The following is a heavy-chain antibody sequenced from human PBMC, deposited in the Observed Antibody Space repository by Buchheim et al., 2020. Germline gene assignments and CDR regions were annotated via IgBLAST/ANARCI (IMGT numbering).Heavy chain of an antibody. V-gene: IGHV3-23*01. CDR1: GFTFSSYA. D-gene: IGHD6-25*01. Sequence: EVQLLESGGGLVQPGGSLRLSCAASGFTFSSYAMSWVRQAPGNGLEWVSGISDSGGATYYADSVKGRFTISRDNSKNTVSLQMNSLRAEDTAVYLCAKNLWARIAAVPDVMDVWGQGTT. CDR2: ISDSGGAT. J-gene: IGHJ6*02. CDR3: AKNLWARIAAVPDVMDV.